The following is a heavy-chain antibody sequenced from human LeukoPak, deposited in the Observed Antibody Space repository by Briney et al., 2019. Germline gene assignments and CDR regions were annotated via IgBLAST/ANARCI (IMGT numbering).Heavy chain of an antibody. Sequence: ASVKVSCKASGGTFSSYAISWVRQAPGQGLEWMGRIIPILGIANYAQKFQGRVTITADKSTSTAYMELRSLRSDDTAVYYCARLVGATVYWGQGTLVTVSS. D-gene: IGHD1-26*01. V-gene: IGHV1-69*04. J-gene: IGHJ4*02. CDR3: ARLVGATVY. CDR1: GGTFSSYA. CDR2: IIPILGIA.